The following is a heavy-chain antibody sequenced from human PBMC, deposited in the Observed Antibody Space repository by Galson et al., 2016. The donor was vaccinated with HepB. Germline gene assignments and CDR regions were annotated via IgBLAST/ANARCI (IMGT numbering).Heavy chain of an antibody. Sequence: SVKVSCKASGYTFIIYYIHWVRQAPGQGLEWMGIINPIAGTTPYEQRFQGRLTLTRDTSTSTVYMDLSSLTSEDTAVYYCTRERGSHGFDYWGQGTLVTVSS. CDR2: INPIAGTT. CDR3: TRERGSHGFDY. V-gene: IGHV1-46*01. D-gene: IGHD2-15*01. CDR1: GYTFIIYY. J-gene: IGHJ4*02.